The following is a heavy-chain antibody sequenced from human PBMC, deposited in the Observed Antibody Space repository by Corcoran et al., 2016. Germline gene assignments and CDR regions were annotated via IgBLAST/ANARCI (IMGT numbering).Heavy chain of an antibody. Sequence: QVQLVQSGAEVKKPGASVKVSCKASGYTFTSYGISWVRQAPGQGLEWMGWISAYNGNTNYAPKLQGRVTMTTDTSTSTAYMELRSLRSDDTAVYYCARDRSSSWYYYYYGMDVWGQGTTVTVSS. D-gene: IGHD6-13*01. CDR3: ARDRSSSWYYYYYGMDV. CDR2: ISAYNGNT. CDR1: GYTFTSYG. V-gene: IGHV1-18*01. J-gene: IGHJ6*02.